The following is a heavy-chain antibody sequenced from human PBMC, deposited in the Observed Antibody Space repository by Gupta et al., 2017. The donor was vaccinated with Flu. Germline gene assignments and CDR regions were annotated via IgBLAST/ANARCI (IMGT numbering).Heavy chain of an antibody. Sequence: SHCGDYWIGVRQDKGKGQEWCGDIKKSGTTPYNPSLKSRVTMSVDSSKTQLHQKVASVTAAASAVYYWARLVPSMSMWAAWGQGTLVTVSS. CDR1: SHCGDY. CDR2: IKKSGTT. J-gene: IGHJ5*02. CDR3: ARLVPSMSMWAA. V-gene: IGHV4-34*01. D-gene: IGHD6-6*01.